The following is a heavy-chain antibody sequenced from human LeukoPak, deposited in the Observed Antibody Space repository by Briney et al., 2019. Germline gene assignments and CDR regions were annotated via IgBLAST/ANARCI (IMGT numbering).Heavy chain of an antibody. CDR3: VRGPKQYISAWYYFDY. V-gene: IGHV3-33*01. Sequence: GGSLRLSCAASGLTFSTYGMHWVRQAPGKGLEWVALIWYDGSNKYYTDSVKGRFTISRDNSKNTLYLQMNSLKADDTAVYYCVRGPKQYISAWYYFDYWGQGTLVSVSS. CDR2: IWYDGSNK. D-gene: IGHD6-19*01. CDR1: GLTFSTYG. J-gene: IGHJ4*02.